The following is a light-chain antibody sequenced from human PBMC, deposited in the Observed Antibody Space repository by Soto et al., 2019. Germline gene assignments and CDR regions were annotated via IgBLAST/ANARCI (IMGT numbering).Light chain of an antibody. CDR1: QSVRSS. CDR2: DAS. J-gene: IGKJ1*01. V-gene: IGKV3-11*01. CDR3: QQRSNWPGT. Sequence: EIVLTQSPATLSLSPGEIATLSFSATQSVRSSLAWYLQQPGQAPRLLIYDASKRATGIPARFSGSGSGTDFTLTISSLEPKDFAVYYCQQRSNWPGTFGQGTKVDIK.